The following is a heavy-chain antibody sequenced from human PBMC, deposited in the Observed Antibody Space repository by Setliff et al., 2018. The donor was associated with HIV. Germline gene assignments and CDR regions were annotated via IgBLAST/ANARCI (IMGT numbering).Heavy chain of an antibody. D-gene: IGHD6-13*01. J-gene: IGHJ4*02. Sequence: PGGSLRLSCAASGFTFHNVWMHWVRQAPGKGLEWVGRIKSRTDGGTTDYSAPVKGRFTISRDDSKNTLYLVMNGLKTEDTALYYCARTYSSNWYIDYWGQGTLVTVS. CDR1: GFTFHNVW. CDR3: ARTYSSNWYIDY. V-gene: IGHV3-15*01. CDR2: IKSRTDGGTT.